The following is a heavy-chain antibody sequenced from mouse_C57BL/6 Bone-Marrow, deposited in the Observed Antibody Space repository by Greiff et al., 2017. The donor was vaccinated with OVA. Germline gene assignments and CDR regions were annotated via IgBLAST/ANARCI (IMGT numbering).Heavy chain of an antibody. D-gene: IGHD2-3*01. CDR2: INPNNGGT. CDR3: ARGLYDGYWGFAY. J-gene: IGHJ3*01. Sequence: VQLQQSGPELVKPGASVKISCKASGYTFTDYYMNWVKQSHGKSLEWIGDINPNNGGTSYNQKFKGKATLTVDKSSSTAYMELRSLTSEDSAVYYCARGLYDGYWGFAYWGKGTLVTVSA. V-gene: IGHV1-26*01. CDR1: GYTFTDYY.